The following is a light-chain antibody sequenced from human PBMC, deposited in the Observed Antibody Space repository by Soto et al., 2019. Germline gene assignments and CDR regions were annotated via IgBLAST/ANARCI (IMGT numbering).Light chain of an antibody. J-gene: IGKJ1*01. V-gene: IGKV3-15*01. CDR2: GAS. CDR1: QSVSSY. Sequence: EIVLTQSPATLSLSPGERATLSCRASQSVSSYLAWYQQKPGQAPRLLSYGASTRATGIPARFSGSGSGTEFTLTISSLQSEDFAVYYCQQYYNWPRTFGQGTKVDIK. CDR3: QQYYNWPRT.